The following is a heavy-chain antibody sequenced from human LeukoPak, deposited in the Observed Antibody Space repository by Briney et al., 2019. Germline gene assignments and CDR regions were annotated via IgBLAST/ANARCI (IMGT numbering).Heavy chain of an antibody. D-gene: IGHD3-3*01. J-gene: IGHJ4*02. Sequence: PGGSLRLSCAASQFTFNAHGMHWVRQAPGKGLEWVAVISYDGSNKYYADSVKGRFTISRDNSKNTLYLQMNSLRAEDTAVYYCAKSAPEYYDFWSGADYWGQGTLVTVSS. V-gene: IGHV3-30*18. CDR3: AKSAPEYYDFWSGADY. CDR1: QFTFNAHG. CDR2: ISYDGSNK.